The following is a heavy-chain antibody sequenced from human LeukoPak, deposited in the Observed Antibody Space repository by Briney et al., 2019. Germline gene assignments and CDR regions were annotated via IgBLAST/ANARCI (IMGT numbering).Heavy chain of an antibody. V-gene: IGHV3-30*02. CDR2: ILSDGSKE. J-gene: IGHJ4*02. D-gene: IGHD4-11*01. CDR3: AKDHQQSLDY. Sequence: QPGGSLRLSWAASGFTFSSYGMHWVRQAPGKGLEWVAVILSDGSKEFYTDSVKGRFTISRDNSNNTLYLQMNSLRAEDTAVYYCAKDHQQSLDYWGQGTLVTVSS. CDR1: GFTFSSYG.